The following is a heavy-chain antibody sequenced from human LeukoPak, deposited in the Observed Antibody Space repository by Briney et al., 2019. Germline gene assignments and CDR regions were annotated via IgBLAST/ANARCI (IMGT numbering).Heavy chain of an antibody. CDR3: ARDRDGGFAFDI. CDR2: ILPNGGST. Sequence: PGGSLRLSCAASGFTFSSYVMHWVRQAPGKGLEYVSAILPNGGSTSYANSVRGRFTISRDNSKNTLYLQMGSLRVEDVAVYYCARDRDGGFAFDIWGQGTMVTVSS. D-gene: IGHD5-24*01. V-gene: IGHV3-64*01. J-gene: IGHJ3*02. CDR1: GFTFSSYV.